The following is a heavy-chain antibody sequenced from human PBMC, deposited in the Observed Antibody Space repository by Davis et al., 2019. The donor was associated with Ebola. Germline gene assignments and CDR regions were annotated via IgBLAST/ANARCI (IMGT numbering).Heavy chain of an antibody. CDR2: ISNDGSTE. V-gene: IGHV3-30*03. CDR1: GFTFSSYG. CDR3: AGGDFYYGVDV. J-gene: IGHJ6*02. Sequence: GESLKISCAASGFTFSSYGMHWVRQAPDKGLEWVAVISNDGSTEYFADSVKGRFTISRDNSKNTVYLQMNNLRAEDTAVYYCAGGDFYYGVDVWGQGTTVTVSS.